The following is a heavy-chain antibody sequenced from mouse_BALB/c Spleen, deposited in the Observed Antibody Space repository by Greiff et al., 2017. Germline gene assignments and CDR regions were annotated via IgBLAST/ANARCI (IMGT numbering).Heavy chain of an antibody. D-gene: IGHD2-3*01. Sequence: VQLQQSGAELVKPAASVKLSCTASGFNIKDTYMHWVKQRPEQGLEWIGRIDPANGNTKYDPKFQGKATITADTSSNTAYLQLSSLTSEDTAVYYCARDGYSSWFAYWGQGTLVTVSA. CDR1: GFNIKDTY. CDR3: ARDGYSSWFAY. J-gene: IGHJ3*01. CDR2: IDPANGNT. V-gene: IGHV14-3*02.